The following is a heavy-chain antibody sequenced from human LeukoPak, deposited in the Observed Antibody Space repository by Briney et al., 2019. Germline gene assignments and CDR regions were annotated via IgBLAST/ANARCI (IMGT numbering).Heavy chain of an antibody. CDR2: ISVYNDNT. D-gene: IGHD4-23*01. V-gene: IGHV1-18*04. Sequence: ASVKVSCKASGYTFISYGISWVRQAPGQGLEWMGWISVYNDNTNYARKLQGRITMTRDTSTDTAYMELRSLRSDDTAVYYCARGGGLDVGYDYWGQGTLVTVSS. CDR1: GYTFISYG. CDR3: ARGGGLDVGYDY. J-gene: IGHJ4*02.